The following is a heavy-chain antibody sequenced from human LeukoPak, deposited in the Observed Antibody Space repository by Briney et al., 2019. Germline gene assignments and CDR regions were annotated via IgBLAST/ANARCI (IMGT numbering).Heavy chain of an antibody. J-gene: IGHJ3*02. V-gene: IGHV3-21*01. Sequence: PGGSLRLSCAASGFTFSSYGMHWVRQAPGKGLEWVSSISSSSSYIYYADSVKGRFTISRDNAKNSLYLQMNSLRAEDTAVYYCARVSVDDAFDIWGQGTMVTVSS. D-gene: IGHD4-23*01. CDR3: ARVSVDDAFDI. CDR2: ISSSSSYI. CDR1: GFTFSSYG.